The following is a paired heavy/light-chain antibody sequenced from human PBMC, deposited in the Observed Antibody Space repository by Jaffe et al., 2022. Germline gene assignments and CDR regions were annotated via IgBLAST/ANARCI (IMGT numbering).Heavy chain of an antibody. CDR3: ATVFVSGYCSGGSCYSFDY. CDR2: FDPEDGET. CDR1: GYTLTELS. J-gene: IGHJ4*02. V-gene: IGHV1-24*01. Sequence: QVQLVQSGAEVKKPGASVKVSCKVSGYTLTELSMHWVRQAPGKGLEWMGGFDPEDGETIYAQKFQGRVTMTEDTSTDTAYMELSSLRSEDTAVYYCATVFVSGYCSGGSCYSFDYWGQGTLVTVSS. D-gene: IGHD2-15*01.
Light chain of an antibody. Sequence: QSVLTQPPSVSAAPGQKVTISCSGSSSNIGNNYVSWYQQLPGTAPKLLIYDNNKRPSGIPDRFSGSKSGTSATLGITGLQTGDEADYYCGTWDSSLSAGGVFGGGTKLTVL. CDR2: DNN. J-gene: IGLJ3*02. V-gene: IGLV1-51*01. CDR1: SSNIGNNY. CDR3: GTWDSSLSAGGV.